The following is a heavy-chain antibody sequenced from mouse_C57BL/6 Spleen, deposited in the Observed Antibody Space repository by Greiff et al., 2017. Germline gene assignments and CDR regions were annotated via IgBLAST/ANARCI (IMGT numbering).Heavy chain of an antibody. CDR1: GYTFTSYW. CDR3: GRYYSNYPFAY. Sequence: QVQLQQPGTELVKPGASVKLSCKASGYTFTSYWMHWVQQRPGQGLAWIGTINPSNGGTNYNEKFKSKATLTVDKSSSTAYLQLSSLTSEDSAVCYCGRYYSNYPFAYWGQGTLVTVSA. CDR2: INPSNGGT. V-gene: IGHV1-53*01. D-gene: IGHD2-5*01. J-gene: IGHJ3*01.